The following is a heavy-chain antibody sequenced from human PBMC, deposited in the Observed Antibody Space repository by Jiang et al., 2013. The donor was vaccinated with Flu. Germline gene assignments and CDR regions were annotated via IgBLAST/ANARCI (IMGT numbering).Heavy chain of an antibody. D-gene: IGHD6-19*01. CDR2: ISGSGGDI. CDR1: GFTFSGSY. V-gene: IGHV3-11*01. Sequence: VQLLESGGGLVKPGGSLRLSCAASGFTFSGSYMNWIRQAPGKGLEWLSYISGSGGDINYADSVKGRFTISRDNAKNSLYLQMNSLRAEDTAVYYCAKDGLSAAGAWDWYFDLWGRGTLVTVSS. CDR3: AKDGLSAAGAWDWYFDL. J-gene: IGHJ2*01.